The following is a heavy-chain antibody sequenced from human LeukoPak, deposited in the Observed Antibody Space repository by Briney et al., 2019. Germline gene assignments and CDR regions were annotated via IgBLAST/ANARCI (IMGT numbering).Heavy chain of an antibody. Sequence: GGSLRLSCAASGFTFSSYGMHWVRQAPGKGLEWVAVISYDGSNKYYADSVKGRFTISRDNSKNTLHLQMNSLRAEDTAVYYCAKDLYGSGSPIDYWGQGTLVTVSS. J-gene: IGHJ4*02. CDR1: GFTFSSYG. V-gene: IGHV3-30*18. D-gene: IGHD3-10*01. CDR2: ISYDGSNK. CDR3: AKDLYGSGSPIDY.